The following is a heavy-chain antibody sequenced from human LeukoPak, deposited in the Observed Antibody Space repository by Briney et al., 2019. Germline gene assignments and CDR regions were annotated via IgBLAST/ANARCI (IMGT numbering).Heavy chain of an antibody. Sequence: SETLSLTCTVSGGSISSYYWSWIRQPPGKGLEWIGYIYTSGSTNYNPSLKSRVTISVDTSKNQFSLRLSSVTAADTAVYYCARWLGYCSGGSCYPYIYGMDVWGQGTTVTVSS. D-gene: IGHD2-15*01. CDR1: GGSISSYY. CDR2: IYTSGST. CDR3: ARWLGYCSGGSCYPYIYGMDV. J-gene: IGHJ6*02. V-gene: IGHV4-4*09.